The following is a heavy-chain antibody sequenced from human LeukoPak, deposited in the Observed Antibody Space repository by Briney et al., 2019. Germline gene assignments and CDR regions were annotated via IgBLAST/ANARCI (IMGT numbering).Heavy chain of an antibody. CDR2: ISHDGNKK. Sequence: PGGSLRLSCAASGFSLTSNGMHWVRQAPGKGLERVAFISHDGNKKYYADSVKGRFTVSRDSSKSTLFLEVDSLRRDDKAVYYCARDIRVRYMPMVRAVEYYQYHAMDVWGQGTTVTVYS. J-gene: IGHJ6*02. CDR3: ARDIRVRYMPMVRAVEYYQYHAMDV. V-gene: IGHV3-30*03. D-gene: IGHD3-10*01. CDR1: GFSLTSNG.